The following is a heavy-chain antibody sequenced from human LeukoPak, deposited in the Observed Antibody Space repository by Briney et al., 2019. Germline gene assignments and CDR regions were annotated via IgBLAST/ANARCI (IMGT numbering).Heavy chain of an antibody. V-gene: IGHV4-34*01. CDR2: INHSGST. J-gene: IGHJ4*02. D-gene: IGHD3-22*01. CDR3: AGTRGQSYDSSGNYYLGY. Sequence: SETLSLTCAVYGGSFSGYYWSWIRQPPGKGLEWIGEINHSGSTNYNPSLKSRVTISVDTSKNQFSLKLSSVTAADTAVYYCAGTRGQSYDSSGNYYLGYWGQGTLVTVSS. CDR1: GGSFSGYY.